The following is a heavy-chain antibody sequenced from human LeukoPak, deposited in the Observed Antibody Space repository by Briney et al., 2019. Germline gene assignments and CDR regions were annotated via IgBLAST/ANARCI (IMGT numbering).Heavy chain of an antibody. CDR3: ARGAAGYSYG. D-gene: IGHD5-18*01. CDR1: GFTFTSYS. J-gene: IGHJ4*02. V-gene: IGHV3-23*01. CDR2: ISGGGGST. Sequence: GGSLRLSCAASGFTFTSYSMNWVRQAPGKGLEWVSTISGGGGSTYYADSVKGRFTISRDNSKNTLYLQVNSLRAEDTAVYYCARGAAGYSYGWGQGTLVTVSS.